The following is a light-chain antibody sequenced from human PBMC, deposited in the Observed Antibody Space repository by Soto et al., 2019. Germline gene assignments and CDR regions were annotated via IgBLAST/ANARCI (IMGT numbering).Light chain of an antibody. CDR3: SSDADSNNYV. CDR2: EVS. CDR1: SSDVGGYNY. V-gene: IGLV2-8*01. J-gene: IGLJ1*01. Sequence: QSALTQPPSASGSPGQSVTISCTGTSSDVGGYNYVSWYQQHPGKAPKLMIYEVSQRPSGVPDRFSGSKSGNTASLTVSGLQAEDEADYYCSSDADSNNYVFGTGTKVTVL.